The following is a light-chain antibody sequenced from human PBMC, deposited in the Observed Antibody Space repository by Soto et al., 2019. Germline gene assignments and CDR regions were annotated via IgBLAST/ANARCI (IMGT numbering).Light chain of an antibody. CDR2: EVS. CDR1: STDIGAYNY. CDR3: NSYTTSSTWL. J-gene: IGLJ3*02. Sequence: QSALTQPASVSGSPGQSITISCTGTSTDIGAYNYVSWYQQHPGKAPKLMIYEVSYRPSGVSTRFSGSRSGNTASLTISGLQAEDEADYYCNSYTTSSTWLFGGGTKLTVL. V-gene: IGLV2-14*01.